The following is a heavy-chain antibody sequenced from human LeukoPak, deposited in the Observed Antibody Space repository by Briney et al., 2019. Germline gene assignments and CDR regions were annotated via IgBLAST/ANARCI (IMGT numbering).Heavy chain of an antibody. V-gene: IGHV4-30-4*08. J-gene: IGHJ4*02. D-gene: IGHD2-2*01. CDR3: AGWHCNSISCERGFDY. Sequence: ASETLSLTCTVSGGSISSGDYYWSWIRQPPGKGLEWIGYIYYSGSTYYNPSLKSRVTISVDTSKNQFSQKLSSVTAADTAVYYCAGWHCNSISCERGFDYWGQGTLVTVSS. CDR2: IYYSGST. CDR1: GGSISSGDYY.